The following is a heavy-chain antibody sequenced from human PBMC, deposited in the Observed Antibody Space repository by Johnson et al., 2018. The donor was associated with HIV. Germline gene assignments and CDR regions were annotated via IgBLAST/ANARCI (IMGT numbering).Heavy chain of an antibody. CDR2: ITMGGGST. CDR3: AREGVGVNAFDI. J-gene: IGHJ3*02. Sequence: VQLVESGGGLVQPGGSLRLSCAASGFTFGSYDMSWVRQAPGKGLEWVSSITMGGGSTHYTDSVKGRFTISRDNSKNTLYLQMGSLRAEDMAVYYCAREGVGVNAFDIWGPGTMVTVSS. D-gene: IGHD1-26*01. V-gene: IGHV3-23*04. CDR1: GFTFGSYD.